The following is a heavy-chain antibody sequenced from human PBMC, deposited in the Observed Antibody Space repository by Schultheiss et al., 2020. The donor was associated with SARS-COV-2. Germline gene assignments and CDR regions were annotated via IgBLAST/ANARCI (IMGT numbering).Heavy chain of an antibody. Sequence: GESLKISCAASGFIFSTYGMSWVRQAPGKGLEWVAVIWYDGSNKYYADSVRGRFTVSKDSSKQTWDLQMNSLGDEDTAMYYCANDVVAATPGFLHWGQGTLVTVSS. CDR3: ANDVVAATPGFLH. CDR1: GFIFSTYG. CDR2: IWYDGSNK. J-gene: IGHJ1*01. D-gene: IGHD5-12*01. V-gene: IGHV3-30*02.